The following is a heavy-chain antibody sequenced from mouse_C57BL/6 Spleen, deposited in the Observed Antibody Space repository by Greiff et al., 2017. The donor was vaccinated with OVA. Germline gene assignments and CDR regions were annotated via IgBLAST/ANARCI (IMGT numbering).Heavy chain of an antibody. Sequence: VQLQQPGAELVKPGASVKLSCKASGYTFTSYWMHWVKQRPGQGLEWIGMIHPNSGSTNYNEKFKSKATLTVDKSSSTAYMQLSSLTSEGSAVYYCARGGYDYDGDYWGQGTLVTVSA. CDR2: IHPNSGST. J-gene: IGHJ3*01. CDR1: GYTFTSYW. CDR3: ARGGYDYDGDY. D-gene: IGHD2-4*01. V-gene: IGHV1-64*01.